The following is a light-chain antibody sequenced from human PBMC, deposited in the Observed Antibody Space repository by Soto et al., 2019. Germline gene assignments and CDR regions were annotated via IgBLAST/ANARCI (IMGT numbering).Light chain of an antibody. CDR1: QDIGSA. V-gene: IGKV3-15*01. CDR3: QQYGDRPRT. Sequence: EVVLTQSPATVSVSPGDRATPSCRASQDIGSAVAWYHQRSGQAPRLLIFDASIRVPTTPARFSGSVSGTEFTLTISSLESEDFAVYFCQQYGDRPRTFGQGTKVDIK. CDR2: DAS. J-gene: IGKJ1*01.